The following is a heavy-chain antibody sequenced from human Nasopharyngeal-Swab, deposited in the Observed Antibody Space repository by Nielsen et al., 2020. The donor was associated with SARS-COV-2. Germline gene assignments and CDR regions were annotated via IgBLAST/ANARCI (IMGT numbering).Heavy chain of an antibody. CDR3: VRRAFSASYFYFDY. D-gene: IGHD1-26*01. CDR1: GYIFTSYW. Sequence: GGSLRLSCKGSGYIFTSYWIGWVRQMPGKGLEWMGIIYPADSDSRYSLSFQGQVSISVDKSISTAYLQWNTLKASDTATYYCVRRAFSASYFYFDYWGPGTLVTVSS. CDR2: IYPADSDS. J-gene: IGHJ4*02. V-gene: IGHV5-51*01.